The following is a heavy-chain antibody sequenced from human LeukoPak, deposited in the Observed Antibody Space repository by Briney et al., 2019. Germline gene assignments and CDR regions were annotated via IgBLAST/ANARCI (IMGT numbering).Heavy chain of an antibody. CDR2: INHSGST. D-gene: IGHD2-2*01. CDR1: GGSFSGYY. J-gene: IGHJ4*02. Sequence: PSETLSLTCAVYGGSFSGYYWSWIRQPPGKGLEWIGEINHSGSTNYNPSLKSRVTISVDTSKNQFSLNLNSVTAADTAVYYCARGAAAHFDYWGQGTLVSVS. V-gene: IGHV4-34*01. CDR3: ARGAAAHFDY.